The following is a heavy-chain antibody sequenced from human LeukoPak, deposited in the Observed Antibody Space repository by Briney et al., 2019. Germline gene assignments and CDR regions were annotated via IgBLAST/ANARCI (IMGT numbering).Heavy chain of an antibody. V-gene: IGHV3-21*01. CDR3: ARCTTGRTFGSLREIKRSREIDY. Sequence: PGGSLRLSCAASGFTFSSYSMNWVRQAPGKGLEWVSSIKGRFTISRDNAKNSLYLQMNSLRVEDTAVYYCARCTTGRTFGSLREIKRSREIDYWGQGTLVTVSS. J-gene: IGHJ4*02. D-gene: IGHD1-1*01. CDR2: I. CDR1: GFTFSSYS.